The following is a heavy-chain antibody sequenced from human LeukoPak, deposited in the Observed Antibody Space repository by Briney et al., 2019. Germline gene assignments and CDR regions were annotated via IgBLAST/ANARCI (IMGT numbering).Heavy chain of an antibody. CDR3: ARDDEWDSSGPDY. D-gene: IGHD3-22*01. CDR1: GFTFGDYT. V-gene: IGHV3-49*04. Sequence: GGSLRLSCRGSGFTFGDYTLNWVRRAPGKGLEWVGLIRSKSYYGTTEYAASLRGRFTISRDDSKSIAFLQMNSLQTEDTAVYYCARDDEWDSSGPDYWGQGTLVTVSS. CDR2: IRSKSYYGTT. J-gene: IGHJ4*02.